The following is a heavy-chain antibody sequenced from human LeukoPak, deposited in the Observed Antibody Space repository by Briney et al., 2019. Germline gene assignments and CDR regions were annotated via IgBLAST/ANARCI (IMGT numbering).Heavy chain of an antibody. Sequence: SETLSLTCSVSGDSISSYYWSWIRQPPGKGLEWIGYIYYSGSTNYNPSLKSRVTISVDTSKNQFSLKLSSVTAADTAVYYCAKPRPSWGSFDYWGQGTLVTVSS. D-gene: IGHD3-16*01. CDR1: GDSISSYY. V-gene: IGHV4-59*01. CDR3: AKPRPSWGSFDY. CDR2: IYYSGST. J-gene: IGHJ4*02.